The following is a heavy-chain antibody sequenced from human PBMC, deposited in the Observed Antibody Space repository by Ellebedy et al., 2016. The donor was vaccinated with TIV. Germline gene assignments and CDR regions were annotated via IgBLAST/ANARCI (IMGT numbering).Heavy chain of an antibody. J-gene: IGHJ2*01. Sequence: GGSLRLXXAASGFTFSDYYMSWIRQAPGKGLEWVSYISSSGSTIYYADSVKGRFTISRDNAKNSLYLQMNSLRAEDTAVYYCARDPESTAAVNPDWYFDLWGRGILVTVSS. CDR2: ISSSGSTI. CDR1: GFTFSDYY. V-gene: IGHV3-11*01. CDR3: ARDPESTAAVNPDWYFDL. D-gene: IGHD6-13*01.